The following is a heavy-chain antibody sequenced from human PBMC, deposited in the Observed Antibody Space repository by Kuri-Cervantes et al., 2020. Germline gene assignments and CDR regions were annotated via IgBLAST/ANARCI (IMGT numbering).Heavy chain of an antibody. V-gene: IGHV1-8*02. CDR2: MNPNSGNT. D-gene: IGHD1-26*01. Sequence: ASVKVSCKASGYTFAGYYMHWVRQATGQGLEWMGWMNPNSGNTGYAQKFQGRVTMTRNTSISTAYMELSSLRSEDTAVYYCARETKWAPDYWGQGTLVTVS. J-gene: IGHJ4*02. CDR3: ARETKWAPDY. CDR1: GYTFAGYY.